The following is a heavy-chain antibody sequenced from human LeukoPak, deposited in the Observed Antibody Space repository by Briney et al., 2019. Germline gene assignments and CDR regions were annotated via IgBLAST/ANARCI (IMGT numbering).Heavy chain of an antibody. Sequence: ASVKVSCKASGYTFTSYGISWVRQAPGQGLEWMGWISAYNGNTNYAQKLQGRVTMTTDTSTSTAYMELRSLRSDDTAVYYCARDSSSYDILTGPIYYFDYWGQGTLVTVSS. CDR2: ISAYNGNT. CDR1: GYTFTSYG. D-gene: IGHD3-9*01. CDR3: ARDSSSYDILTGPIYYFDY. J-gene: IGHJ4*02. V-gene: IGHV1-18*01.